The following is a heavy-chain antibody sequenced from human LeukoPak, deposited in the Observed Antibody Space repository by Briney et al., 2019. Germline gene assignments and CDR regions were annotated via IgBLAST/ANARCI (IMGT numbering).Heavy chain of an antibody. CDR3: AKVSAGFWSGYYNF. D-gene: IGHD3-3*01. CDR1: GFTFSSYA. CDR2: TSGSGGST. J-gene: IGHJ4*02. V-gene: IGHV3-23*01. Sequence: GGSLRLSCAAPGFTFSSYAMSWVRQAPGKGLEWVSATSGSGGSTYYADSVKGRFTISRDNSKNTLYLQMNSLRAEDTAVYYCAKVSAGFWSGYYNFWGQGTLVTVSS.